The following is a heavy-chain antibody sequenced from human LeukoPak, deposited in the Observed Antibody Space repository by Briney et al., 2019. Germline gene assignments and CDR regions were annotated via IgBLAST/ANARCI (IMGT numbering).Heavy chain of an antibody. J-gene: IGHJ4*02. V-gene: IGHV5-51*01. CDR2: IYPGDSDT. CDR3: ARLSLGKLSLYFFDY. CDR1: GYSFTSYW. Sequence: GESLKISCKGSGYSFTSYWIGWVRQMPGKGLEWMAIIYPGDSDTRYSPSFQGQVTISVDKSISTAYLQWSSLKASDTAMYYCARLSLGKLSLYFFDYWGQGTLVTVSS. D-gene: IGHD3-10*01.